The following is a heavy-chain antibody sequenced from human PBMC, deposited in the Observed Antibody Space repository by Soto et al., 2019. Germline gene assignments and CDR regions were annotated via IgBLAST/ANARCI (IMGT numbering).Heavy chain of an antibody. CDR1: RGTFRSYS. J-gene: IGHJ6*02. V-gene: IGHV1-69*13. D-gene: IGHD2-2*01. Sequence: SVKVSCKASRGTFRSYSSRSLRQAPGQGLEWMGGIIPIFATANYAQKFQGRVMITVDESTSTAYMELSSLRAEDTAVYYCARSVSYRYQLLKRGMDVWGQGTTVTVSS. CDR2: IIPIFATA. CDR3: ARSVSYRYQLLKRGMDV.